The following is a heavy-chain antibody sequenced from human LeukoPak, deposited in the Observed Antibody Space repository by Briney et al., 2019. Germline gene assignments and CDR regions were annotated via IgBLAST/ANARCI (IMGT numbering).Heavy chain of an antibody. J-gene: IGHJ1*01. Sequence: SETLSLTCAVYGRSFSGYYWSWIRQPPGKGLEWIGEINHSGSTNYNPSLKSRVTISVDTSKNQFSLKLSSVTAADTAVYYCARDRNYYGSGSYPHAGYFQHWGQGTLVTVSS. D-gene: IGHD3-10*01. CDR2: INHSGST. V-gene: IGHV4-34*01. CDR3: ARDRNYYGSGSYPHAGYFQH. CDR1: GRSFSGYY.